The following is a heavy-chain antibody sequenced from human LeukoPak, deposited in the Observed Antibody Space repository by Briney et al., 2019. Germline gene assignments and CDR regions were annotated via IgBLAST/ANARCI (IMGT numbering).Heavy chain of an antibody. Sequence: TGGSQRLSCAASGITFTNSAMSWVRQPPGKGLEWVAAISADSGTIFYADSVKGRFTISRDNSKNTLFLQMNSLRAEDTAVYYCARRYSSGGFRDFDYWGQGTLVTVSS. V-gene: IGHV3-23*01. J-gene: IGHJ4*02. D-gene: IGHD6-25*01. CDR3: ARRYSSGGFRDFDY. CDR2: ISADSGTI. CDR1: GITFTNSA.